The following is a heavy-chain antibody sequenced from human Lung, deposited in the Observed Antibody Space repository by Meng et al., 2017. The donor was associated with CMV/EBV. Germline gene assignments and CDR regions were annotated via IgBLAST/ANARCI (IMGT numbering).Heavy chain of an antibody. CDR2: ISSSSSYI. CDR3: ARASVVVAARYYFDY. D-gene: IGHD2-15*01. Sequence: GGSXRLXCAASGFTFSSYSMNWVRQAPGKGLEWVSSISSSSSYIYYADSVKGRFTISRDNAKNSLYLQMNSLRAEDTAVYYCARASVVVAARYYFDYWGQGKXVTVSS. J-gene: IGHJ4*02. V-gene: IGHV3-21*01. CDR1: GFTFSSYS.